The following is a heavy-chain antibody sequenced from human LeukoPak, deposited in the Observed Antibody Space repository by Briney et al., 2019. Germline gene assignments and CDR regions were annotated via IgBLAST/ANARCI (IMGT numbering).Heavy chain of an antibody. CDR1: GFTFTTFA. CDR3: ARDRGAVPYYLDY. D-gene: IGHD3-10*01. CDR2: LSYDGSET. Sequence: GRSLRLSCAASGFTFTTFAIHWVRQAPGKGLEWVAALSYDGSETYYADSVKGRFTVSRDTPRNTLYLQMNSLRAEDTAVYSCARDRGAVPYYLDYWGRGTLVTVSS. V-gene: IGHV3-30*04. J-gene: IGHJ4*02.